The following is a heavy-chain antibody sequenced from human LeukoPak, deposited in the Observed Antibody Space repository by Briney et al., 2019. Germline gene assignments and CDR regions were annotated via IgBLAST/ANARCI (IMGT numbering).Heavy chain of an antibody. J-gene: IGHJ6*03. CDR2: IYYSGST. CDR3: ARSYSSSWYITQYYYYMDV. V-gene: IGHV4-59*01. Sequence: PSETLSLTCTLSGGSISSYYWSWIRQPPGKGLEWIGYIYYSGSTNYNPSLKSRVTISVDTSKNQFSLKLSSVTAADTAVYYCARSYSSSWYITQYYYYMDVWGKGTTVTVSS. CDR1: GGSISSYY. D-gene: IGHD6-13*01.